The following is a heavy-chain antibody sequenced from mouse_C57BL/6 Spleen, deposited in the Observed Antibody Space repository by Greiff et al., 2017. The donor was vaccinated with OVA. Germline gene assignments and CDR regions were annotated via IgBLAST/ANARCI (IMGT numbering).Heavy chain of an antibody. Sequence: EVQLVESGPGLVKPSQSLSLTCSVTGYSITSGYYWNWIRQFPGNKLEWMGYISYDGSNNYNPSLKNRISITRDTSKNQFFLKLNSVTTEDTATYCCARDGYYDYDVGFAYWGQGTLVTVSA. CDR1: GYSITSGYY. CDR2: ISYDGSN. D-gene: IGHD2-4*01. V-gene: IGHV3-6*01. CDR3: ARDGYYDYDVGFAY. J-gene: IGHJ3*01.